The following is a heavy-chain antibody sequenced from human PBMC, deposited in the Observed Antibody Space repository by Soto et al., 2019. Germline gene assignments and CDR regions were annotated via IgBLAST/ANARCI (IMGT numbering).Heavy chain of an antibody. D-gene: IGHD1-1*01. CDR2: ISATGKN. V-gene: IGHV4-4*07. CDR3: AWESGENWSQEAY. CDR1: GGSITDYS. J-gene: IGHJ4*02. Sequence: QVQLQESGPGRVKPSETLSLTCSVSGGSITDYSWNWIRQSAGKGLEWIGRISATGKNQVNPSLQSRVTMSLDTSKNPFSLKLTSVTAADPAVYYCAWESGENWSQEAYWGQGTLVTVSS.